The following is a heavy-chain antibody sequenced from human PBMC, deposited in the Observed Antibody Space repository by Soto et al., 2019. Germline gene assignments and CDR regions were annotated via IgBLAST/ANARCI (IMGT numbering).Heavy chain of an antibody. CDR1: GYTFTSYD. Sequence: GASVKVSCKGSGYTFTSYDINWVRQATGQGLEWMGWMNPNSGNTGYAQKFQSRVTMTRNTSISTAYMELSSLRSEDTAVYYCARGGLAXIAAQLMDEYYYYGMDVWGQGTTVTVSS. CDR2: MNPNSGNT. CDR3: ARGGLAXIAAQLMDEYYYYGMDV. V-gene: IGHV1-8*01. D-gene: IGHD6-13*01. J-gene: IGHJ6*02.